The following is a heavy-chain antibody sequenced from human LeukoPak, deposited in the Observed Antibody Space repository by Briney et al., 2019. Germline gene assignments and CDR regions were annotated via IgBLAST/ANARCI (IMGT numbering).Heavy chain of an antibody. CDR3: ASDIWDFVKWMGNDAFDI. V-gene: IGHV1-18*01. CDR1: GYTFTSYG. Sequence: ASVKVSCKASGYTFTSYGISWVRQAPGQGLEWMGWIGAYNGNTNYAQKLQGRITTTTDTSTSTAYMELRSLRSDDTAVYYCASDIWDFVKWMGNDAFDIWGQGTMVTVSS. D-gene: IGHD3/OR15-3a*01. J-gene: IGHJ3*02. CDR2: IGAYNGNT.